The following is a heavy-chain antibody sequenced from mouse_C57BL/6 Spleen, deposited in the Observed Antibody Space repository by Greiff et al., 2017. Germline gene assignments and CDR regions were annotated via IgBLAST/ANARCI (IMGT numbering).Heavy chain of an antibody. J-gene: IGHJ4*01. CDR2: INPNSGTT. D-gene: IGHD2-4*01. CDR1: GYSFTDYN. V-gene: IGHV1-39*01. CDR3: ARSYDYDGYYAMDY. Sequence: VQLMQSGPELVKPGASVKISCKASGYSFTDYNMNWVKQSSGKSLEWIGVINPNSGTTSYNQKFKGKATLTVDQSSSRAYMQLNSLTSEDSAVYYCARSYDYDGYYAMDYWGQGTSVTVSS.